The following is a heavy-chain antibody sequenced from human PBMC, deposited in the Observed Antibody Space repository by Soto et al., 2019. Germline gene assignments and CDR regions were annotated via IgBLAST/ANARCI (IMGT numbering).Heavy chain of an antibody. CDR1: GGSISGGDYY. CDR2: IYYSGST. Sequence: PSETLSLTCTVSGGSISGGDYYWSWIRQPPGKGLEWIGYIYYSGSTYYNPSLKSRVTISVDTSKNQFSLKLSSVTAADTAVYYCARSRHITHIYYYYGMDVGGQGTTVTVSS. J-gene: IGHJ6*02. CDR3: ARSRHITHIYYYYGMDV. D-gene: IGHD1-20*01. V-gene: IGHV4-30-4*01.